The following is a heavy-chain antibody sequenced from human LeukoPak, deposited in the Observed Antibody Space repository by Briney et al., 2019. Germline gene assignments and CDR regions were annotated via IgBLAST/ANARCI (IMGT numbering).Heavy chain of an antibody. CDR2: IYSGGST. J-gene: IGHJ4*02. CDR3: ARGGERSSGYLVDY. CDR1: GFTVSSNY. V-gene: IGHV3-53*01. Sequence: PGGSLRLSCAASGFTVSSNYMSWVRQAPGKGLEWVSVIYSGGSTYYADSVKGRFTISRDNSKNTLYLQMNSLGAEDTAVYYCARGGERSSGYLVDYWGQGTLVTVSS. D-gene: IGHD3-22*01.